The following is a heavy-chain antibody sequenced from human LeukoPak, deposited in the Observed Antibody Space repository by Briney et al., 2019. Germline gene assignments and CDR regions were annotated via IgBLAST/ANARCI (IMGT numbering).Heavy chain of an antibody. D-gene: IGHD3-9*01. Sequence: SETLSLTCTVSGGSISSYYWSWIRQPPGKGLEWIGYIYYSGSTNYNPSLKSRVTISVDTSKNQISLNLSSVTAADTAVYYCARVSGVLTGAPYFDFWGQGTPVTVSS. CDR2: IYYSGST. J-gene: IGHJ4*02. V-gene: IGHV4-59*01. CDR3: ARVSGVLTGAPYFDF. CDR1: GGSISSYY.